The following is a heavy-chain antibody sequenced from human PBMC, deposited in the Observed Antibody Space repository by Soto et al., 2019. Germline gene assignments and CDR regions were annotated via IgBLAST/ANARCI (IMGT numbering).Heavy chain of an antibody. V-gene: IGHV3-20*01. J-gene: IGHJ1*01. D-gene: IGHD4-4*01. CDR2: INWNGGST. CDR1: GFTFDDYG. CDR3: ERDFLRGVTEH. Sequence: PGGSLRLSCAASGFTFDDYGMSWVRQAPGKGLEWVSGINWNGGSTGYAGSVKGRFTISRDNAKNSLYLQMNSLRAEDTDLYHCERDFLRGVTEHCGQGNLVTVSS.